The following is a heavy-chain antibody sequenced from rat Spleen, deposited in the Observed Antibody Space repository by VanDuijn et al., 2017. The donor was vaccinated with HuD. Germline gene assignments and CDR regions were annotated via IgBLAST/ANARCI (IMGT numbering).Heavy chain of an antibody. CDR1: GHSITSAYR. Sequence: EVQLQESGPGLVKPSQSLSLTCSVSGHSITSAYRWNWIRKFPGNKLEWMGYINSAGSTNFNPSLKSRISITRDTSKNQFFLEVNSVTTEDTATYYCARLGYYGGTYDWFAYWGQGTLVTVSS. D-gene: IGHD1-12*02. CDR2: INSAGST. J-gene: IGHJ3*01. CDR3: ARLGYYGGTYDWFAY. V-gene: IGHV3-3*01.